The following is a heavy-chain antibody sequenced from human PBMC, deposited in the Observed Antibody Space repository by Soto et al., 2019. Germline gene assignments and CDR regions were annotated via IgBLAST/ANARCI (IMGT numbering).Heavy chain of an antibody. CDR1: GGSISSGGYY. V-gene: IGHV4-31*03. J-gene: IGHJ6*02. CDR3: ASPARIRFLEWLPRPMEV. Sequence: SETLSLTCTVSGGSISSGGYYWSWIRQHPGKGLEWIGYIYYSGSTYYNPSLKSRVTISVDTSKNQFSLKLSSVTAADTAVYYCASPARIRFLEWLPRPMEVYRQPTTVTVS. CDR2: IYYSGST. D-gene: IGHD3-3*01.